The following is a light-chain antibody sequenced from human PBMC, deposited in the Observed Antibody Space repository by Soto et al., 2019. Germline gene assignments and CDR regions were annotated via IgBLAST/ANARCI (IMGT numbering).Light chain of an antibody. CDR1: SSDVGGYNY. CDR2: DVR. J-gene: IGLJ1*01. V-gene: IGLV2-14*01. Sequence: QSALTQPASVSGSPGQSITISCTGTSSDVGGYNYVSWYQQHPGKAPKLMIYDVRNRPSGVSNRFSGSKSGSTASLTISGLQAEDEADYYCSSYTSSSTLEVFGTGTKVTVL. CDR3: SSYTSSSTLEV.